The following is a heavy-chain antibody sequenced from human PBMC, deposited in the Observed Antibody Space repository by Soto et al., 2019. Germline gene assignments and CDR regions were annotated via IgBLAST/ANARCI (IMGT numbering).Heavy chain of an antibody. CDR3: ARDIRTRRDGYNLGY. CDR1: GFTFSSYA. Sequence: QVQLVESEGGVVQPERSLRLSCAASGFTFSSYAMHWVRQAPGKGLEWVAVISYDGSNKYYADSVKGRFTISRDNSKNTLYLQMNSVRAEDTAVYYCARDIRTRRDGYNLGYWGQGTLVTVSS. D-gene: IGHD5-12*01. V-gene: IGHV3-30-3*01. J-gene: IGHJ4*02. CDR2: ISYDGSNK.